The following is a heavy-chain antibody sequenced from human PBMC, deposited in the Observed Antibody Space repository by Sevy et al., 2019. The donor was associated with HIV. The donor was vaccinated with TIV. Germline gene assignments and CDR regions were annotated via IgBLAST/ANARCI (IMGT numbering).Heavy chain of an antibody. CDR1: GDSISGYY. CDR2: IYYNGRT. CDR3: AGAAANYYYAMDV. J-gene: IGHJ6*02. V-gene: IGHV4-59*01. Sequence: SETLSLTCTVSGDSISGYYWSWIRQSPGKGLQWIGYIYYNGRTNYDPSLKSRVIISTDTSKNQFSLKLSSVTAADTAIYFGAGAAANYYYAMDVWGQGTTVTVSS.